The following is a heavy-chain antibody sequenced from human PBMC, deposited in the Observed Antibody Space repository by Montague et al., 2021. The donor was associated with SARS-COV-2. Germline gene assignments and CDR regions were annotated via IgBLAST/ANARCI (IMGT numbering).Heavy chain of an antibody. J-gene: IGHJ6*02. Sequence: SETLSLTCTVSGGSISSSSYYWGWIRQPPGKGLEWIGSIYYSGSTYYNPSLKSRVTISVDTSRSQFSLKLSSVTAADTAVYYCARQVTGRYVYWILDEMDVWGQGITVTVSS. D-gene: IGHD2-8*02. CDR2: IYYSGST. V-gene: IGHV4-39*01. CDR1: GGSISSSSYY. CDR3: ARQVTGRYVYWILDEMDV.